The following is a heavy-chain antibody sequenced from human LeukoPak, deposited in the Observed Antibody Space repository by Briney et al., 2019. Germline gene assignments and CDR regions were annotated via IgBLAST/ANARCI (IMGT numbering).Heavy chain of an antibody. D-gene: IGHD1-1*01. CDR2: ISSSSSYI. V-gene: IGHV3-21*01. J-gene: IGHJ4*02. CDR3: ARAPGYGAAYYFDY. Sequence: GGSLRLSCAASGFTFSSYSMNWVRQAPGKGLEWVSSISSSSSYIYYADSVKGRFTISRDNSKNTLYLQMNNLRAEDTAVYYCARAPGYGAAYYFDYWGQGTLVTVSS. CDR1: GFTFSSYS.